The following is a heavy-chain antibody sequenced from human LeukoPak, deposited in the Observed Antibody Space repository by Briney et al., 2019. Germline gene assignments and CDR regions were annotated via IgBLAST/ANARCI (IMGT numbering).Heavy chain of an antibody. Sequence: GGSLRLSCAASGFTFSSYGMNWVRQAPGKGLEWVSSISSSSSYIYYADSVKGRFTISRDNAKNSLYLQMNSLRAEDTAVYYCAREWELPPNFDYWGQGTLVTVSS. V-gene: IGHV3-21*01. D-gene: IGHD1-26*01. J-gene: IGHJ4*02. CDR3: AREWELPPNFDY. CDR1: GFTFSSYG. CDR2: ISSSSSYI.